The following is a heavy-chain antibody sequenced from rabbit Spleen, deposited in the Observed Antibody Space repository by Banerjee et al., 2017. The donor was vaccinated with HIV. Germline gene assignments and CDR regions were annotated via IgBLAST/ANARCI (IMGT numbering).Heavy chain of an antibody. Sequence: QSLGESGGDLVKPGASLTLTCTASGFSFSSSDYIYWVRQAPGKGLEWIGCIGTGSGSAYYANWAKGRFTISKTSSTTVTLQMTSLTAADTATYFCASAYSDVYFNLWGQGTLVTVS. V-gene: IGHV1S40*01. D-gene: IGHD6-1*01. CDR1: GFSFSSSDY. CDR2: IGTGSGSA. CDR3: ASAYSDVYFNL. J-gene: IGHJ4*01.